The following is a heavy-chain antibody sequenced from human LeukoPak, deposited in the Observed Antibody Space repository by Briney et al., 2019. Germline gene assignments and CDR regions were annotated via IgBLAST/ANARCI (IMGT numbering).Heavy chain of an antibody. D-gene: IGHD6-25*01. CDR1: GFTFSNYW. CDR2: INSDGRST. V-gene: IGHV3-74*01. Sequence: GGSLRLSCAASGFTFSNYWMHWVRQAPGKGLVWVSRINSDGRSTKYADSVKGRFAISRDNAKNTLYLQMNSLRAEDTAVYYCVRDRAASPFPPDAFDMWGQGTMVTVAS. CDR3: VRDRAASPFPPDAFDM. J-gene: IGHJ3*02.